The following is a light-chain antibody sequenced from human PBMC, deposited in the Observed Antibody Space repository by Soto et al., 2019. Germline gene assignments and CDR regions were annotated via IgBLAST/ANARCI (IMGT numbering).Light chain of an antibody. V-gene: IGKV1-5*01. CDR3: QQYNSYWT. CDR2: DAS. J-gene: IGKJ1*01. Sequence: DIQMTQSPSTLSASVGDRVTITCRASQSISCWLAWYQQKPGKAPKLLIYDASSLESGVPSRFSGSGSGTEFTLTISSLQPDDFATYYCQQYNSYWTFGQGTKVDIK. CDR1: QSISCW.